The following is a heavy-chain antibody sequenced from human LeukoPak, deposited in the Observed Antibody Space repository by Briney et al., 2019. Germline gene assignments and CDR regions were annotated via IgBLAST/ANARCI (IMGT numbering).Heavy chain of an antibody. D-gene: IGHD3-10*01. CDR2: IYYSGST. CDR1: GGSISSSSYY. J-gene: IGHJ4*02. CDR3: ARQTPSTMVRGVSRDRFDY. V-gene: IGHV4-39*07. Sequence: SETLSLTCTVSGGSISSSSYYWGWIRQPPGKGLEWIGSIYYSGSTYYNPSLKSRVTISVDTSKNQFSLKLSSVTAADTAVYYCARQTPSTMVRGVSRDRFDYWGQGTPVTVSS.